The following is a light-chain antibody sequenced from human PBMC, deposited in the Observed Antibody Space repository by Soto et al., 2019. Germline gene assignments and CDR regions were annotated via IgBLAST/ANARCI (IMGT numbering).Light chain of an antibody. V-gene: IGKV2-28*01. CDR1: HSLLESNGYNC. CDR3: MQGLRTPWT. Sequence: DIVMTQSPLSLPVTPGEPASISCRSSHSLLESNGYNCLDWYLQRPGQSPQLLIYFGSYRASGVPDRFSGSGSGTDFTLKISRVEAEDVGVYYFMQGLRTPWTFGQGTKVEIK. J-gene: IGKJ1*01. CDR2: FGS.